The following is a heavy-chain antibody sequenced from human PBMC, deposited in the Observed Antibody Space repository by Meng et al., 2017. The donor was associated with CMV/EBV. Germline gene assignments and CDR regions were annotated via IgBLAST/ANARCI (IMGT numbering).Heavy chain of an antibody. Sequence: ASGFTFSSYSMNWVRQAQGKGLEWVSSISSSSSYIYYADSVKGRFTISRDNAKNSLYLQMNSLRAEDTAVYYCARGGGSYPNWFDPWGQGTLVTVSS. V-gene: IGHV3-21*01. CDR1: GFTFSSYS. D-gene: IGHD1-26*01. CDR3: ARGGGSYPNWFDP. J-gene: IGHJ5*02. CDR2: ISSSSSYI.